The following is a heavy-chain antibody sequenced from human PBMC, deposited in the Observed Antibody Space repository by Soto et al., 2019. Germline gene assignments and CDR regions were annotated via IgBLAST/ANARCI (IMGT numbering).Heavy chain of an antibody. CDR2: ISAYNGNR. Sequence: QGHLLQSGDEVKTPGASVRVSCRASGYPFTSYGISWVRQAPGQGLEWVAWISAYNGNRDTAQKCQGRVTMPLDTSTDTAHMELGDLTSADTGVYYCARGRIVASIHDAFEIWGQGTKVTVSS. D-gene: IGHD5-12*01. CDR3: ARGRIVASIHDAFEI. CDR1: GYPFTSYG. V-gene: IGHV1-18*01. J-gene: IGHJ3*02.